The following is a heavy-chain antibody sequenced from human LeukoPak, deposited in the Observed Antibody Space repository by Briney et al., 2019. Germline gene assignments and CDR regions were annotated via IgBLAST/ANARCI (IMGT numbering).Heavy chain of an antibody. CDR3: ARASRFGLVIIVDYFDY. CDR1: GYSISSGYY. Sequence: SETLSLTCAVSGYSISSGYYWGWIRQPPGKGLEWIGSIYHSGSTYYNPTLKSRVTISVDTSKNQFSLKLSSVTAADTAVYYCARASRFGLVIIVDYFDYWGQGTLVTVSS. CDR2: IYHSGST. D-gene: IGHD3/OR15-3a*01. V-gene: IGHV4-38-2*01. J-gene: IGHJ4*02.